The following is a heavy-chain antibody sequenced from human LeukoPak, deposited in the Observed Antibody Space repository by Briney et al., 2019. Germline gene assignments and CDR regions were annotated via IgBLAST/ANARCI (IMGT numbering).Heavy chain of an antibody. CDR3: ARARRFSDILTGRGYYFDY. CDR1: GGSFSGYY. Sequence: PSETLSLTCAVYGGSFSGYYWSWIRQPPGKGLEWIGEINHSGSTNYNPSLKSRVTISVAPSKNQFSLKLSSVTAADTAVYYCARARRFSDILTGRGYYFDYWGQGTLVTVSS. J-gene: IGHJ4*02. CDR2: INHSGST. D-gene: IGHD3-9*01. V-gene: IGHV4-34*01.